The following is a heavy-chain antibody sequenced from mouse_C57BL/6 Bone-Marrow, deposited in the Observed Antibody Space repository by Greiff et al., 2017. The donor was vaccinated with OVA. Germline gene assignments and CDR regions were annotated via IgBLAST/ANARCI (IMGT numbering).Heavy chain of an antibody. D-gene: IGHD2-5*01. Sequence: EVKVVESGGGLVKPGGSLKLSCAASVFTFSSYAMSWVRQTPEKRLEWVATISDGGSYTYYPDNVKGRFTISRDNAKNNLYLQMSHLKSEDTAMYYCARDRGYSNYPYYFDYWGQGTTLTVSS. CDR3: ARDRGYSNYPYYFDY. CDR1: VFTFSSYA. V-gene: IGHV5-4*01. J-gene: IGHJ2*01. CDR2: ISDGGSYT.